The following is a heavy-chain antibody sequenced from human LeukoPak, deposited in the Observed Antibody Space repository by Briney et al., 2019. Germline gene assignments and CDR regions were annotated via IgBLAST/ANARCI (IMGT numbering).Heavy chain of an antibody. D-gene: IGHD5-24*01. Sequence: GESLRLSCAASGFTFSSYGMTWVRQAPGKGLEWVSTISPSGSDSYYADSVKGRFTISRDISKNTLYLQMNSLRAEDTAVYYCARRAYNWGAFDIWGQGTMVTVSS. CDR1: GFTFSSYG. CDR3: ARRAYNWGAFDI. J-gene: IGHJ3*02. CDR2: ISPSGSDS. V-gene: IGHV3-23*01.